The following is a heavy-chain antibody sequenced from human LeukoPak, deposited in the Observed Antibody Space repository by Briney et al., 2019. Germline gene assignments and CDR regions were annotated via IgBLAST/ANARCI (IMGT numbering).Heavy chain of an antibody. CDR1: GGSFSGYV. CDR2: ANHNGNT. CDR3: ATSNSGSYRYGMDV. D-gene: IGHD1-26*01. Sequence: SETLSLTCAVYGGSFSGYVWNWIRQPPGKGPEWIGEANHNGNTNYNPSLKSRVTISVDTSKNQISLKLSSVTAADTAVYYCATSNSGSYRYGMDVWGQGTTVIVSS. J-gene: IGHJ6*02. V-gene: IGHV4-34*01.